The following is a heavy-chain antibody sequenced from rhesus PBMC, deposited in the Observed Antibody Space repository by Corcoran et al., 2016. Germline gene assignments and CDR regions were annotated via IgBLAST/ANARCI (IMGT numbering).Heavy chain of an antibody. Sequence: QVQLQQWGEGLVKPSETLSLTCAVYGGSISSNYWSWIRQPPGKGLEWIGRIRSGGRPNYNPSLKSRVTSSRVTSTNQFSLKLSSVTAADTAVYYCASSPSGSWDYFDHWGQGVLVTVSS. D-gene: IGHD6-25*01. CDR3: ASSPSGSWDYFDH. J-gene: IGHJ4*01. V-gene: IGHV4-160*01. CDR1: GGSISSNY. CDR2: IRSGGRP.